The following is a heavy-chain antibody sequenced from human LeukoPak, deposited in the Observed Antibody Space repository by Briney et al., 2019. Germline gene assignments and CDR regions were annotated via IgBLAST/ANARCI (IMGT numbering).Heavy chain of an antibody. J-gene: IGHJ4*02. CDR1: GYTFTSYY. Sequence: ASVKVSCKASGYTFTSYYMHWVRQAPGQGLEWMGIINPSGGSTSYAQKFRGRVTMTRDTSTSTVYMELSSLRSEDTAVYYCATYSGYDRIFDYWGQGTLVTVSS. CDR2: INPSGGST. V-gene: IGHV1-46*01. D-gene: IGHD5-12*01. CDR3: ATYSGYDRIFDY.